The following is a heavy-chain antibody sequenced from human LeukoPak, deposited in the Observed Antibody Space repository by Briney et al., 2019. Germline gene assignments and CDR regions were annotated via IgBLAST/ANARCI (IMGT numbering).Heavy chain of an antibody. CDR3: ARTTMVRGVPDY. V-gene: IGHV4-59*13. CDR1: GGSISSYY. D-gene: IGHD3-10*01. J-gene: IGHJ4*02. CDR2: IYYSGST. Sequence: KPSETLSLTCTVSGGSISSYYWSWIRQPPGKGLDWIGYIYYSGSTNYNLSLKSRVTISLDTSKNQFSLKLSSVTAADTAVYYCARTTMVRGVPDYWGQGTLVTVSS.